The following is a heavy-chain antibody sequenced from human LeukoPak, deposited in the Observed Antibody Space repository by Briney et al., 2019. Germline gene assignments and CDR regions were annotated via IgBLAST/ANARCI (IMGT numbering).Heavy chain of an antibody. CDR3: ARSRDRGYCSGGSCYSMLNY. J-gene: IGHJ4*02. CDR1: GGSISSSNW. CDR2: IYHSGST. D-gene: IGHD2-15*01. Sequence: SETLSLTCTVSGGSISSSNWWSWVRQPPGKGLEWIGEIYHSGSTYYNPSLKSRVTISVDTSKNQFSLKLSSVTAADTAVYYCARSRDRGYCSGGSCYSMLNYWGQGTLVTVSS. V-gene: IGHV4-4*02.